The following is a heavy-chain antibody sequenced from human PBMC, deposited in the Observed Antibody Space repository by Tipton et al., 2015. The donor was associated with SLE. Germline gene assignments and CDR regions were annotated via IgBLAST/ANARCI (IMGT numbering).Heavy chain of an antibody. CDR3: ARGAKERITLVRVRPYYFDY. D-gene: IGHD3-10*01. J-gene: IGHJ4*01. Sequence: TLSLTCTVSGGSISSNNFFWSWLRQHPGKGLEWIGYIYYSGSAFYNPSLKSRVTMSVDTSKNQLSLKLTSVTAADTSVYYCARGAKERITLVRVRPYYFDYWGQGSLVTVSS. CDR1: GGSISSNNFF. V-gene: IGHV4-31*03. CDR2: IYYSGSA.